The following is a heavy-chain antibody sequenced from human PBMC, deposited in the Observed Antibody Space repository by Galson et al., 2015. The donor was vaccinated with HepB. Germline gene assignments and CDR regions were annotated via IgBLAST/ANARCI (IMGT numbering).Heavy chain of an antibody. CDR2: ISGSGSST. D-gene: IGHD4-23*01. J-gene: IGHJ4*02. V-gene: IGHV3-23*01. CDR1: GFTFSSFG. CDR3: AKDYGGNVWGVLDY. Sequence: SLRLSCAASGFTFSSFGTSWVRQAPGKGLEWVSGISGSGSSTHYADSVKGRFTISRDNSKNTLSLQMNTLRGEDTAVYYCAKDYGGNVWGVLDYWGQGSLVTVSS.